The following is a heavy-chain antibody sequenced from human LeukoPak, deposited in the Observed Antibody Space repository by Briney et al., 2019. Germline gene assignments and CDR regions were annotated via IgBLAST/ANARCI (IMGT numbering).Heavy chain of an antibody. CDR1: GFTFSSYS. CDR3: AKDYYCGAGSTPPRLDY. Sequence: GGTLRLSCAASGFTFSSYSMNWVRQAPGKGLEWVSYISSSSSTIYYADSVKGRFTISRDNSKNTLYAQMNSLRAEDTAVYYCAKDYYCGAGSTPPRLDYWGQGTLVTVSS. V-gene: IGHV3-48*01. D-gene: IGHD3-10*01. J-gene: IGHJ4*02. CDR2: ISSSSSTI.